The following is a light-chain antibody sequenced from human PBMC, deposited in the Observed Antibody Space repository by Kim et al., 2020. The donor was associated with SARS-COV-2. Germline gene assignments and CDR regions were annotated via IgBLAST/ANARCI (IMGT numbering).Light chain of an antibody. J-gene: IGLJ2*01. Sequence: GQSVAISCTGTSSDVGSYNYVSWYQQRPGKPPKLMIFDVSQRPSGVPERFSASKSGNTASLTVSGLQDEDEADYYCCSYAGGYTWVFGGGTQLTVL. CDR2: DVS. V-gene: IGLV2-11*03. CDR3: CSYAGGYTWV. CDR1: SSDVGSYNY.